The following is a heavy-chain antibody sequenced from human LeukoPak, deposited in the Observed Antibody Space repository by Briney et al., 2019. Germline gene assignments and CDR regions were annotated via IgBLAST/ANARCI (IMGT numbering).Heavy chain of an antibody. V-gene: IGHV1-69*05. CDR2: IIPIFGTA. CDR3: ARDAAAATVRD. J-gene: IGHJ4*02. D-gene: IGHD6-13*01. CDR1: GGTFSSYA. Sequence: SVKVSCKASGGTFSSYAISWVRHAPGQRLEWMGRIIPIFGTANYAQKFQGRVTITTDESTSTAYMKLSSLRSEDTAVYYCARDAAAATVRDWGQGTLVTVSS.